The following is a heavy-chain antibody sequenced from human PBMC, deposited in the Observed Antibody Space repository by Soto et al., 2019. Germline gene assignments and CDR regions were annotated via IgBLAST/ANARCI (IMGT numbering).Heavy chain of an antibody. Sequence: SETLSLTCAVSGGSISSSSYYWGWIRQPPGKGLEWIGSFYYSESTYYNPSLKSRVTISVDTSKNQFSLKLSSVTAADTAVYYCATITIFGVVPNYFDYWGQGTLVT. CDR2: FYYSEST. J-gene: IGHJ4*02. V-gene: IGHV4-39*01. CDR3: ATITIFGVVPNYFDY. CDR1: GGSISSSSYY. D-gene: IGHD3-3*01.